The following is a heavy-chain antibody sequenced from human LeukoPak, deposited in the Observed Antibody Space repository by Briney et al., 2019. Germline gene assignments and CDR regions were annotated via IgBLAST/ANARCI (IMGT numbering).Heavy chain of an antibody. CDR2: INHSGST. Sequence: PSETLSLTCTVSGGSFSGYYWSWIRQPPGKGLEWIGEINHSGSTNYNPSLKSRVTISVDTSKNQFSLKLSSVTAADTAVYYCARGLTVTWFDPWGQGTLVTVSS. J-gene: IGHJ5*02. V-gene: IGHV4-34*01. D-gene: IGHD4-17*01. CDR3: ARGLTVTWFDP. CDR1: GGSFSGYY.